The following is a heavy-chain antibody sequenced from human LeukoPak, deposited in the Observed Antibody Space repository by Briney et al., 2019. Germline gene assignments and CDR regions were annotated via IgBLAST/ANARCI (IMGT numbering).Heavy chain of an antibody. CDR3: AKERPHTADYYDTSGPTAFDI. CDR2: INPNSGGT. J-gene: IGHJ3*02. Sequence: ASVRVSCKASGYTFTDYYMHWVRQAPGQDFEWMGWINPNSGGTNYAQKFQGRVTMTRDTSISTAYMELSRLRSDDTAVYYCAKERPHTADYYDTSGPTAFDIWGQGTMVTVSS. D-gene: IGHD3-22*01. CDR1: GYTFTDYY. V-gene: IGHV1-2*02.